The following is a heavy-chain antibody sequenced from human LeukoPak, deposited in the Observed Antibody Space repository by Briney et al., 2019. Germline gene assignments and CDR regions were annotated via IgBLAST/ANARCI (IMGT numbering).Heavy chain of an antibody. V-gene: IGHV4-59*01. CDR2: IFYSGST. D-gene: IGHD5-24*01. Sequence: PSETLSLTCTVSGGSISSYYWSWIRQPPGKGLEWIGYIFYSGSTNYNPSLKSRATISVDTSKNQFSLKLTSVTAADTAVYYCAKGDAYNPSSFYGVDVWGQGTTVTVSS. CDR1: GGSISSYY. CDR3: AKGDAYNPSSFYGVDV. J-gene: IGHJ6*02.